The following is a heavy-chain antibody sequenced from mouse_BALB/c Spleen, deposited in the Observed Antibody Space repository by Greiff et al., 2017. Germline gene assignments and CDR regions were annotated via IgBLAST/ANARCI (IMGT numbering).Heavy chain of an antibody. CDR2: IWSGGST. D-gene: IGHD2-1*01. CDR1: GFSLTSYG. CDR3: ARKNYGNLYAMDY. V-gene: IGHV2-2*02. J-gene: IGHJ4*01. Sequence: VKLVESGPGLVQPSQSLSITCTVSGFSLTSYGVHWVRQSPGKGLEWLGVIWSGGSTDYNAAFISRLSISKDNSKSQVFFKMNSLQANDTAIYYCARKNYGNLYAMDYWGQGTSVTVSS.